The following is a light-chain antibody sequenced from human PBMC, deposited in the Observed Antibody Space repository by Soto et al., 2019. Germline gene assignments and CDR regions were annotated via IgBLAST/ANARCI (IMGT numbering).Light chain of an antibody. Sequence: DIQMTQSPSSLSASVGDRVTITCRASQSIRSYLNWYQQKQGKAPKLXIYAASSLQSGVPSRFSGRGAGTECTLTISSLQPEDVATYYCQQSLSTLLTFGGGTRVDIK. J-gene: IGKJ4*01. CDR2: AAS. CDR1: QSIRSY. CDR3: QQSLSTLLT. V-gene: IGKV1-39*01.